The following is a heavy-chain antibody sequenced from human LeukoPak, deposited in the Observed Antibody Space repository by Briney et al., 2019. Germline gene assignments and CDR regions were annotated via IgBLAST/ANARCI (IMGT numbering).Heavy chain of an antibody. Sequence: GGSLRLSCAASGFSVSNTYMSWVRQAPGKGLEWVSVIFSGDSGVSTYYADSVKGRFTISRHNSKNTLYLQMSSLRAEDTAVYFCARSAARLRYYYAMDVWGQGTTVTVCS. D-gene: IGHD6-6*01. J-gene: IGHJ6*02. V-gene: IGHV3-53*04. CDR2: IFSGDSGVST. CDR1: GFSVSNTY. CDR3: ARSAARLRYYYAMDV.